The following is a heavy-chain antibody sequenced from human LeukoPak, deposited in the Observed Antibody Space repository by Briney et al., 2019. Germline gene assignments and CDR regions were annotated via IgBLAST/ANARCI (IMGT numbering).Heavy chain of an antibody. J-gene: IGHJ3*02. CDR3: ARDQDSSGYPSPHAFDI. Sequence: SETLSLTCTVSGGSISSYYWSWIRQPPGKGLEWIGYIYYSGSTNYNPSLKSRATISVDTSKNQFSLKLSSVTAADTAVYYCARDQDSSGYPSPHAFDIWGQGTMVTVSS. CDR2: IYYSGST. D-gene: IGHD3-22*01. CDR1: GGSISSYY. V-gene: IGHV4-59*01.